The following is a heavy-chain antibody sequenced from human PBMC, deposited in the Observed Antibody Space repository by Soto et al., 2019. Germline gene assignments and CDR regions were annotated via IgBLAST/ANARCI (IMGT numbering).Heavy chain of an antibody. V-gene: IGHV4-59*01. CDR2: IYYSGST. CDR3: ARSWDYYGTFSY. Sequence: LSLTCTVSGGSISSYYWSWIRQPPGKGLEWIGYIYYSGSTNYNPSLKSRVTISVDTSKNQFSLKLSSVTAADTAVYYCARSWDYYGTFSYWGQGTLVTVSS. CDR1: GGSISSYY. D-gene: IGHD3-10*01. J-gene: IGHJ4*02.